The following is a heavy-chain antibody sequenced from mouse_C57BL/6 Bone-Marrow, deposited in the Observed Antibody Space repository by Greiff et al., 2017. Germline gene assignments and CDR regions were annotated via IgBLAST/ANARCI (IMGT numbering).Heavy chain of an antibody. CDR1: GYTFTSYW. V-gene: IGHV1-52*01. Sequence: QVQLQQPGAELVRPGSSVKLSCKASGYTFTSYWMHWVKQRPIQGLEWIGNIDPSDSETHYNQKFKDKATLTVDKSSSTAYMQLSSLTSEDSAVXYCATTTTVVASDWYFDVWGTGTTVTVSS. J-gene: IGHJ1*03. D-gene: IGHD1-1*01. CDR3: ATTTTVVASDWYFDV. CDR2: IDPSDSET.